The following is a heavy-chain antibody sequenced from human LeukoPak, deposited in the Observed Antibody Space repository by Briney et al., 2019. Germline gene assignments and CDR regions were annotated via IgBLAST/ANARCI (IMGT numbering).Heavy chain of an antibody. J-gene: IGHJ4*02. D-gene: IGHD3-10*01. CDR3: ARDNEERPFRD. Sequence: PGGSLRLSCAASGFIFSSYAMHWVRQAPGKGLEGVAVISYDGSNKYYADSVKGRFTISRDNSKNTLYLQMNSLRAEDTAVYYCARDNEERPFRDWGQGTLVTVSS. CDR2: ISYDGSNK. CDR1: GFIFSSYA. V-gene: IGHV3-30*04.